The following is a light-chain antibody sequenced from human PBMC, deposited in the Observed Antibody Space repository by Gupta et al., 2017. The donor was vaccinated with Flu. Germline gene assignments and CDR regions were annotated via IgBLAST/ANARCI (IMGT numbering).Light chain of an antibody. CDR3: SAYTDNTNNFVL. J-gene: IGLJ2*01. CDR2: EVS. V-gene: IGLV2-8*01. Sequence: QSALTQPPSASGSPGPSVTISCTGTSSDVGRYNYVSWYHQHPGKVPKLMIYEVSKRPSGVPDRFSGSKSGSTASVTVTGLQAEEEADYFCSAYTDNTNNFVLFGGGTKLTVL. CDR1: SSDVGRYNY.